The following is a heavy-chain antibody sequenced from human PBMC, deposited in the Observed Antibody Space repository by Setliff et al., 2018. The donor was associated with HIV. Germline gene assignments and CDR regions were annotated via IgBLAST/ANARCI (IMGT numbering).Heavy chain of an antibody. CDR3: ARISNGFEPNAFDT. V-gene: IGHV4-28*01. J-gene: IGHJ3*02. CDR2: INHNELT. Sequence: SETLSLTCVVSGYSISSSNWWGWIRQPPGKGLEWIGYINHNELTYYNPSLKSRINMSVDTSKKQLSLKLSSVTAVDTAVYFCARISNGFEPNAFDTWGLGTMVTVSS. D-gene: IGHD3-22*01. CDR1: GYSISSSNW.